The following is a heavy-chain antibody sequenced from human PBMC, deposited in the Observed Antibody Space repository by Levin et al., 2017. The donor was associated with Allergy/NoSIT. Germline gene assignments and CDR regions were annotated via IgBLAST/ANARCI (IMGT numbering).Heavy chain of an antibody. Sequence: PAGGSLRLSCAASGFTFDDYAMHWVRQAPGKGLEWVSGISWNSGSIGYADSVKGRFTISRDNAKNSLYLQMNSLRAEDTALYYCAKADCSSTSCYGRAFDIWGQGTMVTVSS. V-gene: IGHV3-9*01. CDR1: GFTFDDYA. CDR2: ISWNSGSI. J-gene: IGHJ3*02. D-gene: IGHD2-2*01. CDR3: AKADCSSTSCYGRAFDI.